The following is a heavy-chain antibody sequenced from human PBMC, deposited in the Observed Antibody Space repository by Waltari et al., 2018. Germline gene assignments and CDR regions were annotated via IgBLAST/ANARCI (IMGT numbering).Heavy chain of an antibody. Sequence: QVQLVGCGGGGVEPGRSLRLCCAASDFTFLSSAHHWVRQAPGKGLEWVAVISYNERNIYYVDSVKGRFTISRDNSRKTLYLQMNSLRAEDTAVYYCARDYCDRTNCHGMDVWGQGTTVTVSS. CDR2: ISYNERNI. D-gene: IGHD3-22*01. CDR1: DFTFLSSA. V-gene: IGHV3-30*04. J-gene: IGHJ6*02. CDR3: ARDYCDRTNCHGMDV.